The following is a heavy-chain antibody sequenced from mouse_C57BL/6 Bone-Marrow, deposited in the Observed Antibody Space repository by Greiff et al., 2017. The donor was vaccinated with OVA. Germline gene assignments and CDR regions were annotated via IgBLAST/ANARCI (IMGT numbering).Heavy chain of an antibody. CDR3: ARGFAWFAY. Sequence: VQLQQPGAELVMPGASVKLSCKASGYTFTSYWMHWVKQRPGQGLEWIGEIDPSDSYTNYNQKFKGKSTLTVDKSSSTAYMQLSSLTSEDSALYYCARGFAWFAYWGQGTLVTVSA. V-gene: IGHV1-69*01. CDR1: GYTFTSYW. J-gene: IGHJ3*01. CDR2: IDPSDSYT.